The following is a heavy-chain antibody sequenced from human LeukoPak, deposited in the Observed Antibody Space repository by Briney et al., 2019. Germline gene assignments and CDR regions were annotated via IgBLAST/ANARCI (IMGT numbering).Heavy chain of an antibody. J-gene: IGHJ4*02. CDR1: GGSVSGYC. V-gene: IGHV4-59*02. CDR3: ARIHRYCSGGACYVLDN. D-gene: IGHD2-15*01. Sequence: SETLSLTCVVSGGSVSGYCWGWIRQPPGRGLEWIGYGGSTNYNPSFKSRITISVDTSRNQFSLQLSSVTAADTAVYYCARIHRYCSGGACYVLDNWGQGTLVAVSS. CDR2: GGST.